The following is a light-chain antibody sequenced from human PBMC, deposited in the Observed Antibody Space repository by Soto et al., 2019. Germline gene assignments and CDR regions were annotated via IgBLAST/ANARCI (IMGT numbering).Light chain of an antibody. CDR1: SSDVGGYNY. J-gene: IGLJ3*02. CDR3: AAWDDSLSALV. CDR2: EVS. Sequence: QSVLTQPASVSGSPGQSITISCTGTSSDVGGYNYVSWYQQHPGKAPKLMIYEVSNRPSGVSNRFSGSKSGNTASLTISGLQAEDEADYYCAAWDDSLSALVFGGGTKLTVL. V-gene: IGLV2-14*01.